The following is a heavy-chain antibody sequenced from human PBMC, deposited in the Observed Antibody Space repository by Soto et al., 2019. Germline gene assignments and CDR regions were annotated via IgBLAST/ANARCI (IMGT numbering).Heavy chain of an antibody. Sequence: SETLSLTCAVSGYSISSGYYWGWIRQPPGKGLEWIGSIYHSGSTYYNPSLKSRVTISVDTSKNQFSLKLSSVTAADTAVYYCASETGYRSPTWFDPWGQGTLVTVSS. CDR1: GYSISSGYY. V-gene: IGHV4-38-2*01. CDR2: IYHSGST. D-gene: IGHD1-1*01. J-gene: IGHJ5*02. CDR3: ASETGYRSPTWFDP.